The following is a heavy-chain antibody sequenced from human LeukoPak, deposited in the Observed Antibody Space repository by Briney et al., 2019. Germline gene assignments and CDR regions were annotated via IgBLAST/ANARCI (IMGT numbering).Heavy chain of an antibody. J-gene: IGHJ4*02. D-gene: IGHD3-3*01. V-gene: IGHV5-51*01. CDR3: ARQGWAYYDFWSGSFDY. CDR2: IYPGDSDT. CDR1: GHSFTSYW. Sequence: GESLKISCKGSGHSFTSYWIGWVRQMPGKGLEWMGTIYPGDSDTRYSPSFQGQVTISADKSISTAYLQWSSLKASDTAMYYCARQGWAYYDFWSGSFDYWGREPWSPSPQ.